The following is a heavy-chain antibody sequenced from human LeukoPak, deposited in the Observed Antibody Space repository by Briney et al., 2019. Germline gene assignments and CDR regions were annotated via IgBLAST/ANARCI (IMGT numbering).Heavy chain of an antibody. D-gene: IGHD3-10*01. V-gene: IGHV3-30*18. Sequence: GGSLRLSCAASGFTFSSYGMHWVRQAPGKGLEWVAVISCDGSNKYYADSVKGRFTISRDNSKNTLYLQMNSLRAEDTAVYYCAKEGHYYGSGSYRGYYYGMDVWGKGTTVTVSS. J-gene: IGHJ6*04. CDR3: AKEGHYYGSGSYRGYYYGMDV. CDR2: ISCDGSNK. CDR1: GFTFSSYG.